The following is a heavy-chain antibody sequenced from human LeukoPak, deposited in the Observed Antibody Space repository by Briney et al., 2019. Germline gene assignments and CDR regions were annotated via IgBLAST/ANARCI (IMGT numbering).Heavy chain of an antibody. CDR1: GDFITAYY. Sequence: SETLSLTCTVSGDFITAYYWSWLRQPPGKGLEWLGYVYYTGSTEYNPSLRSRVTISLEMSKHQFSLNLTSVTAADTAVYYCASNTGTVFDYWGQGALGTVSS. CDR3: ASNTGTVFDY. D-gene: IGHD7-27*01. J-gene: IGHJ4*02. CDR2: VYYTGST. V-gene: IGHV4-59*01.